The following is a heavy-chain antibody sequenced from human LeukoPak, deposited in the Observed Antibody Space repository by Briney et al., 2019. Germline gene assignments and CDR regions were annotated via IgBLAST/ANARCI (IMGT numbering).Heavy chain of an antibody. D-gene: IGHD2-15*01. CDR1: GYTFSGYY. V-gene: IGHV1-2*02. CDR2: INPNSGAT. Sequence: ASVKVSCKASGYTFSGYYLHWVRQAPGRGLEWMGWINPNSGATNYAQKFQGRVTLTRDTSITTAYMELSSLTSDDTAVYYCARGVVAPNWFDAWGQGTLVTVSS. CDR3: ARGVVAPNWFDA. J-gene: IGHJ5*02.